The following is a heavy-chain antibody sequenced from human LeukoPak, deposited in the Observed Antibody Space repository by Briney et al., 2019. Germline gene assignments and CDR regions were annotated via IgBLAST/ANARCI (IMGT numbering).Heavy chain of an antibody. Sequence: WGTLRLSCAASGFTFSSYGMSGVRQAPGKGLEWVSVISGSGGSTYYADSVKGRFTISRDNSKNTLYLQMNSLRAEDTAVYYCAKDGARYYYGSGRSLSGYYMDVWGKGTTVTLSS. CDR3: AKDGARYYYGSGRSLSGYYMDV. CDR2: ISGSGGST. V-gene: IGHV3-23*01. CDR1: GFTFSSYG. D-gene: IGHD3-10*01. J-gene: IGHJ6*03.